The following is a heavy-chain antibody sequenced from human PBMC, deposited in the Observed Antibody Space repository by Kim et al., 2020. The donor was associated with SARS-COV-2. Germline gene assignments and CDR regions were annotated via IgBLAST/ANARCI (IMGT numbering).Heavy chain of an antibody. Sequence: SETLSLTCTVSGGSISSSSYYWGWIRQPPGKGLEWIGSIYYSGSTYYNPSLKSRVTISVDTSKNQFSLKLSSVTAADTAVYYCATAPDWYWEYFQHWGQGTLVTVSS. CDR1: GGSISSSSYY. CDR2: IYYSGST. CDR3: ATAPDWYWEYFQH. J-gene: IGHJ1*01. D-gene: IGHD2-21*01. V-gene: IGHV4-39*07.